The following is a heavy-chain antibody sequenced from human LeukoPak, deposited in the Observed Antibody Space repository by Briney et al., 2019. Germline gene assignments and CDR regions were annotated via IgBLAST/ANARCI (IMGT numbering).Heavy chain of an antibody. CDR2: IKEDGSEK. CDR3: ARARYGDF. Sequence: GGSLRLSCVASGFTFRDYWMTWVRQAPGKGLEWVANIKEDGSEKNYADSVKGRFTTSRDNSKNSVYLQMNSLRGEDTAVYYCARARYGDFWGQGNRVTVSS. J-gene: IGHJ4*02. CDR1: GFTFRDYW. V-gene: IGHV3-7*01. D-gene: IGHD1-14*01.